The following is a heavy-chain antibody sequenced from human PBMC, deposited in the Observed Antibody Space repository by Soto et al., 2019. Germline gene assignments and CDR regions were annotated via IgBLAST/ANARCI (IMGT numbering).Heavy chain of an antibody. D-gene: IGHD2-15*01. CDR3: ARPYCSGGSCYHFDAFVI. CDR1: GYSFTSYW. J-gene: IGHJ3*02. Sequence: LKISCKGSGYSFTSYWIGWVRQMPGKGLEWMGIIYPGDSDTRYSPSFQGQVTISADKSISTAYLQWSSLKASGTAMYYCARPYCSGGSCYHFDAFVIWGQGTMVTVSS. CDR2: IYPGDSDT. V-gene: IGHV5-51*01.